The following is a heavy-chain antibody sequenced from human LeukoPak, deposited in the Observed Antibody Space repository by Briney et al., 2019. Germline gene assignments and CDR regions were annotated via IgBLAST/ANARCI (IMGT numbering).Heavy chain of an antibody. CDR1: GGTFSSYA. CDR3: ARANLTYSSSWYGSFDY. CDR2: IIPILGIA. J-gene: IGHJ4*02. Sequence: EASVKVSCKASGGTFSSYAISWVRQAPGQGLEWMGRIIPILGIANYARKFEGRVTITADKSTSTGYMELSSLRSEGTAVYYCARANLTYSSSWYGSFDYWGQGTLVTVSS. D-gene: IGHD6-13*01. V-gene: IGHV1-69*04.